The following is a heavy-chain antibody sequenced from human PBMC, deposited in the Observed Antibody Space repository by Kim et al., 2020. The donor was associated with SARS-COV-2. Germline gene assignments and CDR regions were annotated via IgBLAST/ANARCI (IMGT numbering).Heavy chain of an antibody. CDR1: GFTFSDYY. Sequence: GGSLRLSCAASGFTFSDYYMSWIRQAPGKGLEWVSYISSSSSYTNYADSVKGRFTISRDNAKNSLYLQMNSLRAEDTAVYYCARDVNYYYGSGSYYSDYWGQGTLVTVSS. V-gene: IGHV3-11*05. D-gene: IGHD3-10*01. J-gene: IGHJ4*02. CDR2: ISSSSSYT. CDR3: ARDVNYYYGSGSYYSDY.